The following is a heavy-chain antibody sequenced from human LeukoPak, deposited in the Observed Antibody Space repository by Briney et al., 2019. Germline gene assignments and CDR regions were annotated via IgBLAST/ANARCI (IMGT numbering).Heavy chain of an antibody. D-gene: IGHD3-9*01. J-gene: IGHJ4*02. CDR2: ISVYNGNT. Sequence: ATVKVSCKASGYTFTSYGISWVRQAPGQGLEWMGWISVYNGNTNSAQKLQGRVTMTTDTSTSTAYMELRSLRSDGTAVYYCARVGDYDILTGYYEGPIDYWGQGTLVTVSS. CDR3: ARVGDYDILTGYYEGPIDY. CDR1: GYTFTSYG. V-gene: IGHV1-18*01.